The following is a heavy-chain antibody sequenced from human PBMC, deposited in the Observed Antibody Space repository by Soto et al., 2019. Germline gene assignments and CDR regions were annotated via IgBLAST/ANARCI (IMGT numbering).Heavy chain of an antibody. CDR2: IIPIFGTA. J-gene: IGHJ3*02. Sequence: GASVKVSCKASGVTFSSYAISWVRQAPGQGLEWMGGIIPIFGTANYAQKFQGRVTITADESTSTAYMELSSLRSEDTAVYYCARASGYYYDSSARGAFDIWGQGTMVTVSS. V-gene: IGHV1-69*13. CDR1: GVTFSSYA. D-gene: IGHD3-22*01. CDR3: ARASGYYYDSSARGAFDI.